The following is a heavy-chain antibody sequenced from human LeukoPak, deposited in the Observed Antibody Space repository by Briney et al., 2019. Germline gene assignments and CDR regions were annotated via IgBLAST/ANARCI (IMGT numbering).Heavy chain of an antibody. V-gene: IGHV3-66*01. D-gene: IGHD3-22*01. J-gene: IGHJ4*02. CDR1: GFTFSSYG. CDR3: ATFYDSIGY. Sequence: GGTLRLSCAASGFTFSSYGMSWVRRAPGKGLEWVSVIYSGGSTYYADSVKGRFTISRDNSKNTLYLQMNSLRAEDTAVYYCATFYDSIGYWGQGTLVTVSS. CDR2: IYSGGST.